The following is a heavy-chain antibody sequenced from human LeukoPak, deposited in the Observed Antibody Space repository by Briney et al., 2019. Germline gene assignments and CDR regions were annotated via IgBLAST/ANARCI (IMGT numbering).Heavy chain of an antibody. CDR1: GITLSSYG. J-gene: IGHJ4*02. V-gene: IGHV3-48*01. Sequence: GGSLRLSCAASGITLSSYGMNWVRQAPGKGLEWVSYISSRSTTIYYADSVKGRFTISRDNAKNSLYLQMNSLRAEDTAVYYCAREPYSYGFDYWGQGTLVTVSS. D-gene: IGHD5-18*01. CDR2: ISSRSTTI. CDR3: AREPYSYGFDY.